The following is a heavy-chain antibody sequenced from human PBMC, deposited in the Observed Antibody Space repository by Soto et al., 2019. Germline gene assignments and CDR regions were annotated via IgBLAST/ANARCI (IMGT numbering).Heavy chain of an antibody. CDR1: GFTFSSYA. CDR2: ISYDGSNK. CDR3: AKDSMGDYYGMDV. Sequence: SLRLSCAASGFTFSSYAMHWVRQAPGKGLEWVAVISYDGSNKYNADSVKGRFTISRDNSKNTLFLQMNSLRAEDTAVYYCAKDSMGDYYGMDVWGHGTTVTVSS. V-gene: IGHV3-30-3*01. J-gene: IGHJ6*02.